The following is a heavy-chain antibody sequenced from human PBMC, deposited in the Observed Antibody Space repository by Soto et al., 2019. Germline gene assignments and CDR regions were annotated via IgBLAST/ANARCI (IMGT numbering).Heavy chain of an antibody. CDR2: LSHSGST. V-gene: IGHV4-30-4*01. CDR1: VGCISSGDYY. D-gene: IGHD2-15*01. CDR3: ARDEIGCSGGSCYLQCYYYYGMDV. Sequence: SETLSLSCTFSVGCISSGDYYWSWMGQPPGKGLEWIGYLSHSGSTYYNPSVKSRVTISVDTSKNQFSLKLSSVTAADTAVYYCARDEIGCSGGSCYLQCYYYYGMDVWGQGTPVTVSS. J-gene: IGHJ6*01.